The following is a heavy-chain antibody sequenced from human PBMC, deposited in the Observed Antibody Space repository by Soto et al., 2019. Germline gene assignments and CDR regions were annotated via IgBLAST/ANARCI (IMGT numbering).Heavy chain of an antibody. Sequence: PSETLSLTCAVYGGSFSGYYWSWIRQPPGKGLEWLGEINHSGSTNYNPSLKSRVTISVDTSKNQFSLKLSSVTAADTAVYYCARFGFYDSSGSDYWGQGTLVTVPQ. J-gene: IGHJ4*02. D-gene: IGHD3-22*01. CDR3: ARFGFYDSSGSDY. V-gene: IGHV4-34*01. CDR1: GGSFSGYY. CDR2: INHSGST.